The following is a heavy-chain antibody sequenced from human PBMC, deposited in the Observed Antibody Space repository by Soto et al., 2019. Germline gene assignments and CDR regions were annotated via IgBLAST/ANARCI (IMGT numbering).Heavy chain of an antibody. CDR1: GFSFSSYG. CDR2: INQDGSEK. V-gene: IGHV3-7*01. Sequence: PGGSLRLSCAASGFSFSSYGMSWVRQAPGKGLEWVANINQDGSEKDYVDAAKGRFTISRDNAKSSLYLQMNSLRAEDTAVYYCARGPVWGKGTTVTVSS. CDR3: ARGPV. J-gene: IGHJ6*04.